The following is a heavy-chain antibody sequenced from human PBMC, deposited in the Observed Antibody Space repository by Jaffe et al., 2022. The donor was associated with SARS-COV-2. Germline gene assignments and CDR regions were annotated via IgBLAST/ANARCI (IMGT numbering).Heavy chain of an antibody. CDR1: GFSLSTSGVG. CDR2: IYWNDDK. Sequence: QITLKESGPTLVKPTQTLTLTCTFSGFSLSTSGVGVGWIRQPPGKALEWLALIYWNDDKRYSPSLKSRLTITKDTSKNQVVLTMTNMDPVDTATYYCAQWPGIAKYNWFDPWGQGTLVTVSS. CDR3: AQWPGIAKYNWFDP. D-gene: IGHD6-13*01. V-gene: IGHV2-5*01. J-gene: IGHJ5*02.